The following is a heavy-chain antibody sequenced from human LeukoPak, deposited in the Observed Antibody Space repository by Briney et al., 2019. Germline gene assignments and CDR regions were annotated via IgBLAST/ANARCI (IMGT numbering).Heavy chain of an antibody. CDR2: ITPIFGTA. J-gene: IGHJ4*02. D-gene: IGHD4-23*01. V-gene: IGHV1-69*13. CDR3: ARGWLAETTVVTPYNY. Sequence: SVKVSCKASGGTFSSYDISWVRPAPGQGLEWMGGITPIFGTAKYAQKFQGRVTITAVESMSTAYMELSSLRSEDTAVYYCARGWLAETTVVTPYNYWGQGTLVTVSS. CDR1: GGTFSSYD.